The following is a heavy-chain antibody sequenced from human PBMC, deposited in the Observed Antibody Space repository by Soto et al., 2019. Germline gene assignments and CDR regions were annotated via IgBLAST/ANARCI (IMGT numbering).Heavy chain of an antibody. J-gene: IGHJ4*02. D-gene: IGHD1-26*01. CDR2: INSDGSST. V-gene: IGHV3-74*01. CDR1: GFTFSNYW. CDR3: ARRDLQWAYDY. Sequence: EVQLVESGGSLVQPGGSLRLSCAASGFTFSNYWMHWVRQAPGKGLVWVSRINSDGSSTSYADSVKGRFTISRDNAKNTLYLQMNSLRAEDTAVYYCARRDLQWAYDYWGQGTLVTVSS.